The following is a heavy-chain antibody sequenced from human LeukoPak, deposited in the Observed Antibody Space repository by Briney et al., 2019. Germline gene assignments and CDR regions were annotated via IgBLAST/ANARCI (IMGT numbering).Heavy chain of an antibody. V-gene: IGHV3-33*01. CDR2: ISNDGRNQ. CDR1: GLTFSIYG. D-gene: IGHD1-26*01. J-gene: IGHJ4*02. CDR3: ARDGSGRDIDF. Sequence: GTSLRLSCVASGLTFSIYGWHWVRQAPGKGLVWVAVISNDGRNQHYADSVRGRFTISRDDSKTTVYLEMNSLRVEDTALYYCARDGSGRDIDFWGQGTLVTVSS.